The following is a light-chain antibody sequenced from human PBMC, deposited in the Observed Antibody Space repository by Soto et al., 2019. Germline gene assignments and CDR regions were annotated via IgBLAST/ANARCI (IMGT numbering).Light chain of an antibody. Sequence: EILLTQSPGTLSLSPGERATLSCRASQSVSRSYLAWYQQKPGQAPRLLIYGASSRATGIPDRFSGSGSGTDFNLTISRLEPEGFAVYYCQQYGSLGTFGQGTKVEIK. CDR1: QSVSRSY. CDR3: QQYGSLGT. J-gene: IGKJ1*01. CDR2: GAS. V-gene: IGKV3-20*01.